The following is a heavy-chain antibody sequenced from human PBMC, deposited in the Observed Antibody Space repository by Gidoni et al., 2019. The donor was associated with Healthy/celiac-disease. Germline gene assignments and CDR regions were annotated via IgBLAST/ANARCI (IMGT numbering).Heavy chain of an antibody. Sequence: QVQLQESGPGLVKPSQTLSLTCTVSGGSISSGDYYWSWIRQPPGKGLEWIGYIYYSGSTYYNPSLKSRVTISVDTSKNQFSLNLSSVTAADTAVDYCASYSSSWDGVYYFDYWGQGTLVTVSS. CDR3: ASYSSSWDGVYYFDY. CDR2: IYYSGST. V-gene: IGHV4-30-4*01. D-gene: IGHD6-13*01. J-gene: IGHJ4*02. CDR1: GGSISSGDYY.